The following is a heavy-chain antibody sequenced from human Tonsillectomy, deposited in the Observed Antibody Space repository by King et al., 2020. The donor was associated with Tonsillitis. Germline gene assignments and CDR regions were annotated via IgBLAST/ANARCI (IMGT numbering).Heavy chain of an antibody. J-gene: IGHJ6*02. Sequence: VQLVESGGGVVQPGRSLRLSCAASGFTFSSYGMHWVRQAPGKGLEWVAVISYDGSNKYYADSVKGRFTISRDNSKNTLYLQMNSLRAEDTAVYYCAKSYWKYDNVYYYYGMDVWGQGATVTVSS. CDR3: AKSYWKYDNVYYYYGMDV. CDR2: ISYDGSNK. CDR1: GFTFSSYG. D-gene: IGHD1-7*01. V-gene: IGHV3-30*18.